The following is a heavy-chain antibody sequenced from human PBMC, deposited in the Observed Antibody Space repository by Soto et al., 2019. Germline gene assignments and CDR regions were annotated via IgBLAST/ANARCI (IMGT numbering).Heavy chain of an antibody. V-gene: IGHV1-69*12. J-gene: IGHJ6*02. CDR3: ASYCNSTSCLNYYYYGMDV. D-gene: IGHD2-2*01. CDR1: GGTFSSYA. CDR2: IIPIFGTA. Sequence: QVQLVQSGAEVKKPGSSVKVSCKASGGTFSSYAISWVRQAPGQGLEWMGGIIPIFGTANYAQKFQGRVTITADESTSTAYMELSSLRSEDTAVYYCASYCNSTSCLNYYYYGMDVWGQGTTVTVSS.